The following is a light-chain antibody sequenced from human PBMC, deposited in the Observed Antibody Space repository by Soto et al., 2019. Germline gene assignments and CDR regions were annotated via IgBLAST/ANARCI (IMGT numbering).Light chain of an antibody. CDR1: QSVSSSC. Sequence: EIVLTQSPGTLSLSPGERATLSCRASQSVSSSCLAWYQQKPGQAPRLLIYGASSRATGVPDRFSGSGSETDFTLIISRLEPEDFAVYYCQQCGSTPLTFGQGSKVEIK. CDR3: QQCGSTPLT. CDR2: GAS. V-gene: IGKV3-20*01. J-gene: IGKJ1*01.